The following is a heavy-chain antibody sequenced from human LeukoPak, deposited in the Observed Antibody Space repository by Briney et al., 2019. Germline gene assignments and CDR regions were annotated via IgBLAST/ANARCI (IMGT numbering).Heavy chain of an antibody. CDR2: IYHSGST. J-gene: IGHJ3*02. CDR3: AREGGSGSPDAFDI. CDR1: GGSISSGGYS. D-gene: IGHD3-10*01. V-gene: IGHV4-30-2*01. Sequence: SETLSLTCAVSGGSISSGGYSWSWIWQPPGKGLEWIGYIYHSGSTYYNPSLKSRVTISVDRSKNQFSLKLSSVTAADTAVYYCAREGGSGSPDAFDIWGQGTMVTVSS.